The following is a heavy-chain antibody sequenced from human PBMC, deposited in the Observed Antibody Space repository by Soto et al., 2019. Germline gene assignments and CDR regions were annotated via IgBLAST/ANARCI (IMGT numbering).Heavy chain of an antibody. J-gene: IGHJ6*03. V-gene: IGHV1-69*02. CDR3: ARGFWSGLGYYYMDV. D-gene: IGHD3-3*01. CDR2: IIPILGIA. CDR1: GGTFSSYT. Sequence: SVKVSCKSSGGTFSSYTISWVRQAPGQGLELMGRIIPILGIANYAQKFQGRVTITADKSTSTAYMELSSLRSEDTAVYYCARGFWSGLGYYYMDVWGKGTTVTVSS.